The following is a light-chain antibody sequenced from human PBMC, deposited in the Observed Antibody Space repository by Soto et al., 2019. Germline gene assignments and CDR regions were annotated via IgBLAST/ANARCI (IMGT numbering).Light chain of an antibody. CDR2: KAS. V-gene: IGKV1-5*03. J-gene: IGKJ2*01. Sequence: DIQMTQSPSTLSASVGDRVTITCRASQSISSWLAWYQQKPGKAPKLLIYKASSLESGVPSRFSGSGSGTVFTLTISSLQPDDFATYYCQQYNSYSYTFGQGTKVEIK. CDR3: QQYNSYSYT. CDR1: QSISSW.